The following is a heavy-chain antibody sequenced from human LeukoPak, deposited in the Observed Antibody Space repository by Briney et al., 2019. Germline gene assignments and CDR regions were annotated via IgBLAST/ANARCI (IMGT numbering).Heavy chain of an antibody. CDR1: GFTFSSSA. CDR3: ARDPGEDY. J-gene: IGHJ4*02. Sequence: GGSLRLSCAASGFTFSSSAMSWVRQVPGKGLEWVSGISSSGGSTNYADSVRGRFTISRDNAKNSLYLQMNSLRAEDTAVYYCARDPGEDYWGQGTLVTVSS. D-gene: IGHD3-16*01. V-gene: IGHV3-23*01. CDR2: ISSSGGST.